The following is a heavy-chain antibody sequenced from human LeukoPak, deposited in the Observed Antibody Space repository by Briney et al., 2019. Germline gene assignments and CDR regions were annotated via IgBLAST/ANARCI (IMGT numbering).Heavy chain of an antibody. CDR2: ISGSGGST. CDR3: AKSSVAGLTRGYFDY. Sequence: GGSLRLSCAASGFTFSSYAMSWVRQAPGKGLEWASSISGSGGSTYYADSVKGRFTISRDNSKNTLYLQMNSLRAEDTAVYYCAKSSVAGLTRGYFDYWGQGTLVTVSS. J-gene: IGHJ4*02. V-gene: IGHV3-23*01. D-gene: IGHD6-19*01. CDR1: GFTFSSYA.